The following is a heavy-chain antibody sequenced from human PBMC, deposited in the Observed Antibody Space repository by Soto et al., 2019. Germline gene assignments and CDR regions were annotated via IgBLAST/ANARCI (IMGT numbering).Heavy chain of an antibody. J-gene: IGHJ6*02. CDR3: ASTSYCNGSSCYSRHYYGMDV. V-gene: IGHV1-69*06. CDR2: ITPFVDTS. D-gene: IGHD2-2*01. CDR1: GGTFSKYS. Sequence: QVRLVQSGAEVKKPGSSVKVSCKVSGGTFSKYSLSWVRQTPVQGLEWMGGITPFVDTSNYAQRFLGRVTSTADKSTNSAFLEVSGLKSEDTALYFCASTSYCNGSSCYSRHYYGMDVWGQGTTVTVAS.